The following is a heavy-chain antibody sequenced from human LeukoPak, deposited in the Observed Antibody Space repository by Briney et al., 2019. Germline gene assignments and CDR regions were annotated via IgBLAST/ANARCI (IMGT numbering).Heavy chain of an antibody. CDR3: ARAVVPAAIFRFDP. J-gene: IGHJ5*02. V-gene: IGHV1-2*02. D-gene: IGHD2-2*01. CDR1: GYTFTGYY. CDR2: INPNSGGT. Sequence: ASVKVSCKASGYTFTGYYMHWVRQAPGQGLEWMGWINPNSGGTNYAQKFQGRVTMTRDTSISTAYMELSRLRSDDTAVYYCARAVVPAAIFRFDPWGQGTLVTVSS.